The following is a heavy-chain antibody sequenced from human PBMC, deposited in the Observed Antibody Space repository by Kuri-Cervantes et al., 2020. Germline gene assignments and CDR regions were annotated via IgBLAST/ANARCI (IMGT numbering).Heavy chain of an antibody. D-gene: IGHD6-13*01. CDR1: GFTFSSYA. J-gene: IGHJ6*02. V-gene: IGHV3-30-3*01. CDR3: ARSVAAAFRLTNGMDV. Sequence: GESLKISCAASGFTFSSYAMHWVRQAPGKGLEWVAVISYDGSNKYYADSVKGRFTISRDNSKNTLYLQMNSLRAEDTAVYYCARSVAAAFRLTNGMDVWGQGTTVTVSS. CDR2: ISYDGSNK.